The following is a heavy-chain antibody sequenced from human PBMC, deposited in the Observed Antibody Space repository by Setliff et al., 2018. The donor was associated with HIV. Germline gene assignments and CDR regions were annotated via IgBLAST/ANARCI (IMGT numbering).Heavy chain of an antibody. CDR2: ISTSGST. Sequence: SETLSLTCTVSGGSITSGSNYCSWIRQPAGKGLEWIGHISTSGSTNYSPSLRSRVTISIDKSKNQFSLKLTSVTAADTAVYFCARHFPSISLFSGDPGPFDRWGQGALVTVSS. V-gene: IGHV4-61*09. CDR3: ARHFPSISLFSGDPGPFDR. CDR1: GGSITSGSNY. D-gene: IGHD3-10*02. J-gene: IGHJ4*02.